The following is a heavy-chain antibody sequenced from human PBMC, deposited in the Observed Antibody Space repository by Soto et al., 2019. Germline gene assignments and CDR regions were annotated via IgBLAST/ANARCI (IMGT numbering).Heavy chain of an antibody. CDR2: FRSSGDDGTT. Sequence: GGSLRLSCAASGFTFSSYSMSWVRQAPGKGLEWVSGFRSSGDDGTTYYADSVKGRFTISRDNSKNTLFLQMNSLRAEDTAIYYCAKKVNPGSGSQYFHYWGQGTLVTVSS. CDR3: AKKVNPGSGSQYFHY. D-gene: IGHD3-10*01. J-gene: IGHJ4*02. V-gene: IGHV3-23*01. CDR1: GFTFSSYS.